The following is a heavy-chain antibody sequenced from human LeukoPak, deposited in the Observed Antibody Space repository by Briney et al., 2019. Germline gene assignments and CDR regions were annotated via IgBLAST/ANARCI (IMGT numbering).Heavy chain of an antibody. CDR1: GYTISELS. J-gene: IGHJ4*02. Sequence: GASVTVSCKVSGYTISELSMNWVRQAPGKGLEWMGGFDHEDGKTIYAQKFQDRITMAEDPSTDTAYMELSSLRSEDTAVYSCATAGIQLWPIRPFDYWGQGTLVSVPS. D-gene: IGHD5-18*01. CDR2: FDHEDGKT. CDR3: ATAGIQLWPIRPFDY. V-gene: IGHV1-24*01.